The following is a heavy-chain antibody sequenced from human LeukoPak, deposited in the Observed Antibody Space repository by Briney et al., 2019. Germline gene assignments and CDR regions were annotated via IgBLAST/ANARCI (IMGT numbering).Heavy chain of an antibody. CDR2: ISSSGSTI. Sequence: GGSLRLSCAASGFTFSSYEMNWVRQAPGKGLERVSYISSSGSTIYYADSVKGRFTISRDNAKNSLYLQMNSLRAEDTAVYYCARVKESGYYPYYFDYWGQGTLVTVSS. D-gene: IGHD3-22*01. CDR1: GFTFSSYE. CDR3: ARVKESGYYPYYFDY. V-gene: IGHV3-48*03. J-gene: IGHJ4*02.